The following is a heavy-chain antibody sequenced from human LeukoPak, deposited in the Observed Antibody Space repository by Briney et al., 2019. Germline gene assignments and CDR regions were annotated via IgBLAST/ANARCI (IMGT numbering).Heavy chain of an antibody. V-gene: IGHV4-59*08. Sequence: PSETLSLTCTVSGGSISSYYWSWIRQPPGKGLEWIGYIYYSGSTNYNPSLKSRVTISVDTSKNQFSLKLSSVTAADTAVYYCARMGMITMVRGNNWFDPWGQGTLVTVSS. J-gene: IGHJ5*02. CDR2: IYYSGST. CDR1: GGSISSYY. CDR3: ARMGMITMVRGNNWFDP. D-gene: IGHD3-10*01.